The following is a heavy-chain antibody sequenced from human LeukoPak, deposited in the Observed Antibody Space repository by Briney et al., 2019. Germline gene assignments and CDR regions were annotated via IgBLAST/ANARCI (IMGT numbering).Heavy chain of an antibody. Sequence: GGSLRLSCAASGFTFSDYYMSWVRQAPGKGLEWVSVIYSGGSTYYADSVKGRFTISRDNSKNTLYLQMNSLRAEDTAVYYCARGPTYYDFWSGPWYYYYYMDVWGKGTTVTVSS. V-gene: IGHV3-66*02. CDR1: GFTFSDYY. CDR3: ARGPTYYDFWSGPWYYYYYMDV. CDR2: IYSGGST. D-gene: IGHD3-3*01. J-gene: IGHJ6*03.